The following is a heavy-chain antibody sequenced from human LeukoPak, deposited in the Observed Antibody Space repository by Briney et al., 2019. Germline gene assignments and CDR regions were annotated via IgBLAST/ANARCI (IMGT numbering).Heavy chain of an antibody. CDR3: TGNYYGSGSYADFDY. J-gene: IGHJ4*02. V-gene: IGHV3-73*01. Sequence: GGSLRLSCAASGFTFSGSALHWVRQASGKGLEWVGRIRSTANGYATACAASVKGRFTISRDDSKNTAYLQMDSLKTEDAAVYYCTGNYYGSGSYADFDYWGQGTLVTVSS. D-gene: IGHD3-10*01. CDR2: IRSTANGYAT. CDR1: GFTFSGSA.